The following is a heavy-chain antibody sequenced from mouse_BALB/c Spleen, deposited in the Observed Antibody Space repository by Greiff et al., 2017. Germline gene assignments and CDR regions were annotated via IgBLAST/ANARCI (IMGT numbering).Heavy chain of an antibody. CDR1: GYTFSSYW. Sequence: VQLQQSGAELMKPGASVKISCKATGYTFSSYWIEWVKQRPGHGLEWIGEILPGSGSTNYNEKFKGKATFTADTSSNTAYMQLSSLTSEDSAVYYCARRNLVPYYFDYWGQGTTLTVSS. CDR3: ARRNLVPYYFDY. V-gene: IGHV1-9*01. J-gene: IGHJ2*01. CDR2: ILPGSGST. D-gene: IGHD2-10*02.